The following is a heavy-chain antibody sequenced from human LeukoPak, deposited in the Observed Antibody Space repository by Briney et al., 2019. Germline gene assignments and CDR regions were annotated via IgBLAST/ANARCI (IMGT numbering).Heavy chain of an antibody. CDR1: GFTFSSYA. D-gene: IGHD3-10*01. CDR3: TRDDPDYGSGDDAFDI. J-gene: IGHJ3*02. CDR2: ISGSGGST. V-gene: IGHV3-23*01. Sequence: GGSLRLSCAASGFTFSSYAMSWVRQAPGKGLEWVSAISGSGGSTYYADSVKGRFTISRDNSKNTLYLQMNSLGTDNTAVYYCTRDDPDYGSGDDAFDIWGQGTMVTVSS.